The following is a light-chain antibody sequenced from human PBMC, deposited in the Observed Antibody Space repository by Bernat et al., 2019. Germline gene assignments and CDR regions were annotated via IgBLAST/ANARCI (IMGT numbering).Light chain of an antibody. Sequence: ETVLTQSPGTLSLPLGYRASLSCRASQRISSESLAWYQHRPGQAPRLLIYEASYRATGIPDRFTAGGSGTDFTLTIGRLEPEDSAVCFCQQYGTSPYTFGLGTRVEI. CDR3: QQYGTSPYT. CDR2: EAS. V-gene: IGKV3-20*01. J-gene: IGKJ2*01. CDR1: QRISSES.